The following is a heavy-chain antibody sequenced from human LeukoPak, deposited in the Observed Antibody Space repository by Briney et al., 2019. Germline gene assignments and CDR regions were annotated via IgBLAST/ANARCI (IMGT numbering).Heavy chain of an antibody. V-gene: IGHV4-39*01. J-gene: IGHJ6*03. D-gene: IGHD6-19*01. Sequence: SETLSLTCTVSGDSINSRNYYWAWIRQSPGKGLEWIGSIFYGGSAYYTPSLQRRATISVDTSKNQYSLRLTSVTAADTAVYFCARRLFGGWNGIYNYYYIDVWGKGTTVIVSS. CDR3: ARRLFGGWNGIYNYYYIDV. CDR1: GDSINSRNYY. CDR2: IFYGGSA.